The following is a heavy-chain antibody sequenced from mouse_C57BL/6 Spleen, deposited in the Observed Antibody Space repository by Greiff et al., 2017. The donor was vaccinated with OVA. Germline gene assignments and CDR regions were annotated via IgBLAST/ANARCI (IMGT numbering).Heavy chain of an antibody. CDR1: GYTFTSYW. V-gene: IGHV1-55*01. Sequence: QVQLQQPGAELVKPGASVKMSCKASGYTFTSYWITWVKQRPGQGLEWIGDIYPGSGSTNYNEKFKSKATLTVDTSSSTAYMQLSSLTSEDSAVYYCARKGEMWFQFAHWGQGTLVTVSA. J-gene: IGHJ3*01. CDR3: ARKGEMWFQFAH. CDR2: IYPGSGST. D-gene: IGHD1-1*02.